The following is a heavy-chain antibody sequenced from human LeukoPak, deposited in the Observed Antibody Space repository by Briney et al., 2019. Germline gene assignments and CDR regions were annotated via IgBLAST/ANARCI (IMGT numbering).Heavy chain of an antibody. CDR1: GGSISSSSHY. V-gene: IGHV4-39*07. J-gene: IGHJ1*01. CDR3: ARGKTAAGGYFQH. CDR2: MYYRGST. D-gene: IGHD6-13*01. Sequence: SETLSLTCTVSGGSISSSSHYWGWIRQPPGKGLEWIGSMYYRGSTNYNPSLKSRVTISVDKSKNQFSLKLSSVTAADTAVYYCARGKTAAGGYFQHWGQGTLVTVSS.